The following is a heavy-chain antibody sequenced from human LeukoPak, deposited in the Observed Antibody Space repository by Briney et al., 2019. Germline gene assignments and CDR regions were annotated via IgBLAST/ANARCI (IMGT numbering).Heavy chain of an antibody. Sequence: SGGSLRLSCAASGFTFKGYTMHWVRQPPGKGLEWVSLISVDGDSAYYADSVRGRFTISRDNNNKSLYLQMNSLRTEDTAFYYCAKFTGGYSTWGQGTLVTVSS. CDR2: ISVDGDSA. V-gene: IGHV3-43*01. CDR3: AKFTGGYST. CDR1: GFTFKGYT. J-gene: IGHJ4*02. D-gene: IGHD4-11*01.